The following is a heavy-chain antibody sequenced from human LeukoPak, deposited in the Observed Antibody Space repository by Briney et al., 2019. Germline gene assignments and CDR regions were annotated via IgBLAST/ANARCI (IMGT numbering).Heavy chain of an antibody. V-gene: IGHV4-31*03. J-gene: IGHJ4*02. D-gene: IGHD5/OR15-5a*01. CDR3: ARGGFGVPFDY. CDR2: IYNSGST. Sequence: SETLSLTCTVSGGSVSSGGYYWSWVRQHPGKGLEWIGYIYNSGSTRYNPSLKSRLTISVDTSKNHFSLKLSSVTASDTAVYYCARGGFGVPFDYWGQGTLVTVSS. CDR1: GGSVSSGGYY.